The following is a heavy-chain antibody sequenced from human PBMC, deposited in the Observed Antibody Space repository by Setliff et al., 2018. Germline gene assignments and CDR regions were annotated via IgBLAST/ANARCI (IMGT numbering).Heavy chain of an antibody. V-gene: IGHV3-11*04. CDR1: GGSFSTYF. CDR3: ARFACSGGSCYLSSSDY. CDR2: ISSSGTTK. D-gene: IGHD2-15*01. Sequence: LSLTCAVYGGSFSTYFWSWIRQPPGKGLEWVSYISSSGTTKHYADSLKGRFTISRDNAKNSLYLQMNSLRAEDTAVYYSARFACSGGSCYLSSSDYWGQGTLVTVSS. J-gene: IGHJ4*02.